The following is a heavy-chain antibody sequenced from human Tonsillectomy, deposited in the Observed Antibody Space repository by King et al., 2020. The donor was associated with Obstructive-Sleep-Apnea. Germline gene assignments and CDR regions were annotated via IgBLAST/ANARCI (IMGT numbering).Heavy chain of an antibody. J-gene: IGHJ5*02. Sequence: VQLVESGGGLVKPGGSLRLSCAASGYTFSDYDMNWVRRAPGKGLEWVSSIPTIRHYIFYVSSVKGQFTISRDNANNIVYLQMSSLSAEDTAMYYCTSALGSRALRDNWFDLWGQGTLVTVSS. V-gene: IGHV3-21*01. D-gene: IGHD3-10*01. CDR2: IPTIRHYI. CDR1: GYTFSDYD. CDR3: TSALGSRALRDNWFDL.